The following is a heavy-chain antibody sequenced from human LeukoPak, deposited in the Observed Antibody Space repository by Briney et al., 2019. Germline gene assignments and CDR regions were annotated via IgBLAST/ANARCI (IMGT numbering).Heavy chain of an antibody. Sequence: GGSLRLSCAVSGITLSNYGMSWVRQAPGKGLEWVAGISDSGGGTNYADSVKGRFTISRDNPKNTLYLQMNSLRAEDTAVYFCAKRGVVIRVILVGFHKEAYYFDSWGQGALDTVSS. J-gene: IGHJ4*02. CDR2: ISDSGGGT. V-gene: IGHV3-23*01. CDR3: AKRGVVIRVILVGFHKEAYYFDS. CDR1: GITLSNYG. D-gene: IGHD3-22*01.